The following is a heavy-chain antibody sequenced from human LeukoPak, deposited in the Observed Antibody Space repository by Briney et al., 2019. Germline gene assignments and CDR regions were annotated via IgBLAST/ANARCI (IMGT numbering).Heavy chain of an antibody. CDR2: ISGSGGST. Sequence: PGGSLRLSCAASGFTFSSYGMSWVRQAPGKGLEWVSAISGSGGSTYYADSVKGRFTISRDNSKNTLYLQMNSLRAEDTAVYYCAKAYGSGNYHNYFDYWGQGTLVTVSS. CDR1: GFTFSSYG. J-gene: IGHJ4*02. V-gene: IGHV3-23*01. CDR3: AKAYGSGNYHNYFDY. D-gene: IGHD3-10*01.